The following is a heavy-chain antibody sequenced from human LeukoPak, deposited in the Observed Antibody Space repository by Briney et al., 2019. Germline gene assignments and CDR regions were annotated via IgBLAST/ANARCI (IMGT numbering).Heavy chain of an antibody. D-gene: IGHD5-12*01. J-gene: IGHJ4*02. CDR3: AKDSNSGYVSVGPNF. Sequence: GGSLRLSCAASGFAFSNYAMNWVRQAPGKGLEWVAFVRYDGSNEYYADSVKGRFTISRDNSKNTLYLQMNSLTTEDTGVYSCAKDSNSGYVSVGPNFWGRGTLVTVSS. CDR1: GFAFSNYA. CDR2: VRYDGSNE. V-gene: IGHV3-30*02.